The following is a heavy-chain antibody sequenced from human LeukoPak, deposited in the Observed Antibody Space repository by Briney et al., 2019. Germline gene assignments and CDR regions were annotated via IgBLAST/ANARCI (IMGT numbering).Heavy chain of an antibody. J-gene: IGHJ6*03. Sequence: GESLKISCKGSGYSFTSYWIGWVRQMPGKGLEWMGIIYPGDSDTRYSPSFQGQVTISADKSISTAYLQWSSPKASDTAMYYCARHDYGGPHGDYYYMDVWGKGTTVTVSS. CDR3: ARHDYGGPHGDYYYMDV. CDR1: GYSFTSYW. D-gene: IGHD4-23*01. CDR2: IYPGDSDT. V-gene: IGHV5-51*01.